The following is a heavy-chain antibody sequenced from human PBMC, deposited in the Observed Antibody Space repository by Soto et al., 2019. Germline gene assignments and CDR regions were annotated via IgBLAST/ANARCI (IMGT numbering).Heavy chain of an antibody. Sequence: PGGSLRLSCAVSGFTFTTYAMYWVRQAPGKGLEWVSGISGSGGTANYADSAKGRFSISRDSSKSTLYLQMNSLRAEDTAVYYCATGHGDYRNNYLDFWGQGTLVTVSS. CDR3: ATGHGDYRNNYLDF. CDR1: GFTFTTYA. V-gene: IGHV3-23*01. D-gene: IGHD4-17*01. CDR2: ISGSGGTA. J-gene: IGHJ4*02.